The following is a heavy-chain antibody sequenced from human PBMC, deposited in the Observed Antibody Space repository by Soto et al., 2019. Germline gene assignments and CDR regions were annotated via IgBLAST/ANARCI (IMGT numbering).Heavy chain of an antibody. CDR3: ARLRYSSSWPTHYMDV. CDR2: IYYSGST. V-gene: IGHV4-39*01. Sequence: ETLSLTCTVSGGSISSSSYYWGWIRQPPGKGLEWIGSIYYSGSTYYNPSLKSRVTISVDTSKNQFSLKLSSVTAADTAVYYCARLRYSSSWPTHYMDVWGKGTTVTVSS. CDR1: GGSISSSSYY. D-gene: IGHD6-13*01. J-gene: IGHJ6*03.